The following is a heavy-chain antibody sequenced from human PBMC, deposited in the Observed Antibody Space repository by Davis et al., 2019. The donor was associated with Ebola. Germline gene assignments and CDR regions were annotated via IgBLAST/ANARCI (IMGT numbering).Heavy chain of an antibody. CDR2: TSFDGSKI. CDR3: TRFSRGDLENY. J-gene: IGHJ4*02. D-gene: IGHD1-1*01. V-gene: IGHV3-30*03. Sequence: GGSLRLSCVASGFSISAYGMHWVRQAPGRGLEWVAVTSFDGSKIYYADSVKGRFTTSRDTSKNTFNLQMNSLRVEDTGVYYCTRFSRGDLENYWGQGTLVTVSS. CDR1: GFSISAYG.